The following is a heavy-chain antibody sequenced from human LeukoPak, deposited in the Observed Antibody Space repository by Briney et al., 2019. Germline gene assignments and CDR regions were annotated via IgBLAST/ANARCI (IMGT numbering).Heavy chain of an antibody. D-gene: IGHD3-22*01. CDR3: AKRWADTSGSQHYFDY. Sequence: GESLKISCKASGYSFSTYWIGWVRQMPGKGLEWIGIIYPGDSDTRYSPSFVGQVTISADRSINTAYPQWSSLKDSDTAMYYCAKRWADTSGSQHYFDYWGQGTLVTVSS. J-gene: IGHJ4*02. CDR1: GYSFSTYW. V-gene: IGHV5-51*01. CDR2: IYPGDSDT.